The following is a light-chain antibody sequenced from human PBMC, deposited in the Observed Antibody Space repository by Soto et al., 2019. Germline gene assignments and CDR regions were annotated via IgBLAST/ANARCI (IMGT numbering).Light chain of an antibody. CDR1: RSNIGSNY. CDR3: ATWDDSLYGVV. Sequence: QAVVTQPPSASGTPGQRVTISCSGSRSNIGSNYVYWYQQLPGTAPKLLIYRNNQRPSGVPDRFSGSKSGTSASLAISGLRSEDEADYYCATWDDSLYGVVFGGGTMLTVL. J-gene: IGLJ2*01. V-gene: IGLV1-47*01. CDR2: RNN.